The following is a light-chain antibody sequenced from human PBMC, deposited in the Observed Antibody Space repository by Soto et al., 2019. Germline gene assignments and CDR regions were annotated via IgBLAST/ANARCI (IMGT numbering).Light chain of an antibody. CDR3: QVWDSTVV. V-gene: IGLV3-9*01. CDR1: NIGRKN. Sequence: SYELTQPLSVSVALGQTATITCGGNNIGRKNVHWYQQKPGQAPVLVIYRDFNRPSGIPERFSGSNSGDTATLTISRAQARDEADYYCQVWDSTVVFGGGTKLTVL. CDR2: RDF. J-gene: IGLJ2*01.